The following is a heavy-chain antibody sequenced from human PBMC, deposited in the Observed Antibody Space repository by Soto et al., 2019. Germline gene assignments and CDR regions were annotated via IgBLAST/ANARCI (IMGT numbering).Heavy chain of an antibody. Sequence: WASVKVSCKASGYTFTGYCMHWVRQAPGQGLEWMGWINPNSGGTNYAQKFQGRVTMTRDTSISTAYMELSRLRSDDTAVYYCARVRYSGNLYYYYGMDVWGQGTTVTVSS. J-gene: IGHJ6*02. V-gene: IGHV1-2*02. D-gene: IGHD1-26*01. CDR1: GYTFTGYC. CDR3: ARVRYSGNLYYYYGMDV. CDR2: INPNSGGT.